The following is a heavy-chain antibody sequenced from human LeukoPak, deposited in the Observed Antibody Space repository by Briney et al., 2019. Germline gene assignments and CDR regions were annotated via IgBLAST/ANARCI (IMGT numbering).Heavy chain of an antibody. D-gene: IGHD2-2*01. CDR1: GGSISSGGYY. J-gene: IGHJ4*02. V-gene: IGHV4-31*03. Sequence: SQTLSLTCTVSGGSISSGGYYWSWIRQHPGKGLEWIGYIYYSGSTYYNPSLKSRVTISVDTSKNQFSLKLSSVTAADTAVYYCARGKLDQLFYLDYWGQGTLVTVSS. CDR3: ARGKLDQLFYLDY. CDR2: IYYSGST.